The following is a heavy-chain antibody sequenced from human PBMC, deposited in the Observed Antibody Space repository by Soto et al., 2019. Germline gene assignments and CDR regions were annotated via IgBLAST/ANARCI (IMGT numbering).Heavy chain of an antibody. J-gene: IGHJ4*02. CDR3: GGEKIPGPFDS. Sequence: QVQLQQWGAGLLKPSETLSLTCAVYGGSFSGYYWTWIRQPPGTGLEWIGEINHSGSTNYNPSLKSRVPLSEAPPRNHSPLSLPPVPPAARALYSVGGEKIPGPFDSGAREPWSPSPQ. CDR2: INHSGST. CDR1: GGSFSGYY. D-gene: IGHD1-26*01. V-gene: IGHV4-34*01.